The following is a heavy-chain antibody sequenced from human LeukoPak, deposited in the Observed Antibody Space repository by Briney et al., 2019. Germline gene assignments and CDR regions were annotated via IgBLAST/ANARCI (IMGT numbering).Heavy chain of an antibody. V-gene: IGHV7-4-1*02. CDR2: INTITENP. CDR3: ARVGATGDFDY. J-gene: IGHJ4*02. CDR1: GYTFTNSA. Sequence: ASVKVSCKASGYTFTNSAINWVRQAPGQGLEWMGWINTITENPTYAQGFTGRFVFSLDTSVSTAYVQISSLKAEDTAVYYCARVGATGDFDYWGQGTLVTVSS. D-gene: IGHD1-26*01.